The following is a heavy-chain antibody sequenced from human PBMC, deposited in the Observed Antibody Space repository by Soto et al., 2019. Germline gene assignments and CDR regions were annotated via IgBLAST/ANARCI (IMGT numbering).Heavy chain of an antibody. D-gene: IGHD6-13*01. CDR1: GYTFSSYG. Sequence: QVQLVESGGGVVQPGRSLRLSCAASGYTFSSYGMHWVRQAPGKGLEWVAVIWYDGSNKYYADSVKGRFTISRDNSKNTLYLQMNSLRAEDTAVYYVARDGGSSWYLDYWVQGTLVTVSS. CDR3: ARDGGSSWYLDY. V-gene: IGHV3-33*01. J-gene: IGHJ4*02. CDR2: IWYDGSNK.